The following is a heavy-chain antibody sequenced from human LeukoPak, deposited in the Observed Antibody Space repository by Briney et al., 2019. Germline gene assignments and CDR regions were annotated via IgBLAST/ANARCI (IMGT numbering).Heavy chain of an antibody. Sequence: GASVKVSCKASGYTFTSYGISWVRQAPGQGLEWMGWISAYNGNTNYAQKLQGRVTMTTDTSTSTAYMELRSLRSDDTAVYYCARDPTGSARPPNWFDPWGQGTLVTVSS. V-gene: IGHV1-18*01. CDR2: ISAYNGNT. CDR3: ARDPTGSARPPNWFDP. D-gene: IGHD1-1*01. CDR1: GYTFTSYG. J-gene: IGHJ5*02.